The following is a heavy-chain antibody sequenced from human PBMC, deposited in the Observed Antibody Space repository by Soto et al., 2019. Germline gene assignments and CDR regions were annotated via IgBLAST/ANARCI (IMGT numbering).Heavy chain of an antibody. CDR1: GGSISTYY. Sequence: QVQLQESGPGLVKPSETLSLTCTVSGGSISTYYWSWIRQAPGKGLEWIGYIYHSGGTTYNPSLECRVTVPVDPSKNQFSLKLSSVTAADTAIYSCARDATSGSYCDHWGQGTLVTVSS. J-gene: IGHJ4*02. CDR3: ARDATSGSYCDH. D-gene: IGHD1-26*01. V-gene: IGHV4-59*01. CDR2: IYHSGGT.